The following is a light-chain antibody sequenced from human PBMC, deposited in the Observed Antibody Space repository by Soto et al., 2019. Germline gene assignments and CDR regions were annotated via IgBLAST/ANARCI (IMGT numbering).Light chain of an antibody. Sequence: QSALTQPPSASGSPGQSVTISCTGTSSDVGGYNYVSWYQHHPGKAPQLIIYDVSKRPSGVPDRFSGSKSGNTASLTVSGLQAEDEADSYCSSYAGSVLFGGGTKLTVL. CDR1: SSDVGGYNY. J-gene: IGLJ2*01. V-gene: IGLV2-8*01. CDR2: DVS. CDR3: SSYAGSVL.